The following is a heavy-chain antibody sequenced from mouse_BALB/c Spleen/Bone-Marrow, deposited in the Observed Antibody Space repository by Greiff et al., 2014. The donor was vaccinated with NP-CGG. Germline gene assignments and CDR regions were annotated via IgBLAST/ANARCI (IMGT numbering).Heavy chain of an antibody. CDR2: INPYNDGT. Sequence: EVKLVESGPELVKPGASVKMSYKASGYTFTSYVMHWVKQKPGQGLEWIGYINPYNDGTKYNEKFKGKATLTSDKSSSTAYMELSSLTSEDSAVYYCAREGVDYFDYWGQGTTLTASS. CDR3: AREGVDYFDY. J-gene: IGHJ2*01. CDR1: GYTFTSYV. V-gene: IGHV1-14*01.